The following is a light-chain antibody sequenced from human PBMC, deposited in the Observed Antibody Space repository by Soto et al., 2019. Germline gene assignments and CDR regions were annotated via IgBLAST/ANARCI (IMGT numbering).Light chain of an antibody. CDR3: SSYTTSSTLV. CDR2: EVA. J-gene: IGLJ3*02. Sequence: QSALTQPASVSGSPGQSITISCTGTSSDIGGYNYVSWYRQHPGKAPKLMIYEVANRPSGVSNRFSGSKSGNTASLTISGLQAEDEADYYCSSYTTSSTLVFGGGTKLTVL. V-gene: IGLV2-14*01. CDR1: SSDIGGYNY.